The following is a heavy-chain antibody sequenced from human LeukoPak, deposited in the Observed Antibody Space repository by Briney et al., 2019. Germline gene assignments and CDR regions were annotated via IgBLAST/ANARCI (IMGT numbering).Heavy chain of an antibody. J-gene: IGHJ4*02. CDR1: GGSISSGSYY. CDR2: IYYSGST. Sequence: SETLSLTCTVSGGSISSGSYYWGWIRQPPGKGLEWIGSIYYSGSTYYNPSLKSRVTISVDTSKNQFSLKLNSVTAADTAVYYCARQPRDFWSGYAHFDYWGQGTLVTVSS. D-gene: IGHD3-3*01. CDR3: ARQPRDFWSGYAHFDY. V-gene: IGHV4-39*01.